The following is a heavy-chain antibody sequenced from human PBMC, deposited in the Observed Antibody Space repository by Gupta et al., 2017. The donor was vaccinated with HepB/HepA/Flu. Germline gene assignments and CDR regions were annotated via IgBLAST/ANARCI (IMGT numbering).Heavy chain of an antibody. D-gene: IGHD1-26*01. Sequence: EVQLLESGGGLVQPGGSLKVSCAASGSSFSNYPMTWVRQAPGKGLEWVSAISASDGSTHYADSVKGRFTISSDTSKNTGYLEMNSLRAEDTAVYYCARGLTILDYWGQGTLVTVSS. CDR1: GSSFSNYP. V-gene: IGHV3-23*01. CDR3: ARGLTILDY. CDR2: ISASDGST. J-gene: IGHJ4*02.